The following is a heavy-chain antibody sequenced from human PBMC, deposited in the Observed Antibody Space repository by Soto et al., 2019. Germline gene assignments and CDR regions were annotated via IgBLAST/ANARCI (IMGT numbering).Heavy chain of an antibody. D-gene: IGHD5-12*01. CDR2: ISSSSSYI. J-gene: IGHJ3*02. CDR1: GFTFSSYS. CDR3: AGGYSGYDDAFDI. V-gene: IGHV3-21*01. Sequence: GGSLRLSCAASGFTFSSYSMNWVRQAPGKGLEWVSSISSSSSYIYYADSVKGRFTIFRDNAKNSLYLQMNSLRAEDTAVYYCAGGYSGYDDAFDIWGQGTMVTVSS.